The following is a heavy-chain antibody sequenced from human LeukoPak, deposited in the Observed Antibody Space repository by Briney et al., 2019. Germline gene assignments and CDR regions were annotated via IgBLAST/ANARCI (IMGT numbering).Heavy chain of an antibody. CDR3: ARDLELGTNNGGYYYMDV. V-gene: IGHV1-46*01. CDR2: INPSGGST. CDR1: GYTFTGYY. Sequence: ASVKVSCKASGYTFTGYYIHWVRQAPGQGLEWMGIINPSGGSTSYAQKFQGRVTMTRDMSTSTVYMELSSLRSEDTAVYYCARDLELGTNNGGYYYMDVWGKGTTVTISS. D-gene: IGHD1/OR15-1a*01. J-gene: IGHJ6*03.